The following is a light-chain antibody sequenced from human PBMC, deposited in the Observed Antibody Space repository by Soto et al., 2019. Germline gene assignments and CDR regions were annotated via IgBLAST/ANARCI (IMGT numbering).Light chain of an antibody. CDR2: GAS. CDR1: QSISSSY. V-gene: IGKV3D-20*02. CDR3: QQRNNWPPSIT. J-gene: IGKJ5*01. Sequence: EIVLTQSPGTLSLSPGERATLSCRASQSISSSYLGWYQQKPGQGPRLLIYGASSRATGIPARFSGSGSGTDFTLTISSLEPEDFALYYCQQRNNWPPSITFGQGTRLEIK.